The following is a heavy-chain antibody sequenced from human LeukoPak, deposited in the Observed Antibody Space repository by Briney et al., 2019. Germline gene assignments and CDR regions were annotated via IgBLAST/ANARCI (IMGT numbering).Heavy chain of an antibody. CDR3: AKGSSGWYLYAFDI. CDR1: GFTVSSNY. V-gene: IGHV3-53*01. Sequence: GGSLRLSCAASGFTVSSNYMSWVRQAPGKGLEWVSVIYSGGSTYYADSVKGRFTISRDNSKNTLSLQMNSLRAEDTAVYYCAKGSSGWYLYAFDIWGQGTMVTVSS. D-gene: IGHD6-19*01. J-gene: IGHJ3*02. CDR2: IYSGGST.